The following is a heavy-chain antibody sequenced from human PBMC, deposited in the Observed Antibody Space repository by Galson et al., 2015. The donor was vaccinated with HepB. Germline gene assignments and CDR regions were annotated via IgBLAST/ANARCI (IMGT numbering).Heavy chain of an antibody. J-gene: IGHJ4*02. D-gene: IGHD3-16*01. CDR3: ATDKKDYSYDLLDN. CDR1: GDTLSSYA. CDR2: IVALRSTT. Sequence: SVKVSCKASGDTLSSYAIAWVRQAPGQGLEWMGRIVALRSTTNYAQKFQGRVTISADKSTNTVYLELGSLKSEDTAVYYCATDKKDYSYDLLDNWGQGTQVIVSS. V-gene: IGHV1-69*04.